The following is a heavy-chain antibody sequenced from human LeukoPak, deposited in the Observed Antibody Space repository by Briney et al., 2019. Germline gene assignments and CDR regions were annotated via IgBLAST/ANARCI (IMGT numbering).Heavy chain of an antibody. V-gene: IGHV3-30*02. CDR1: GFTFTNYA. J-gene: IGHJ4*02. CDR3: ARSRYSSSSKDY. D-gene: IGHD6-6*01. CDR2: MRYDGIHK. Sequence: GGSLRLSCTASGFTFTNYAMHWVRQAPGKGLEWVASMRYDGIHKYYADSVKGRFTISRDNSKNTLYLQMNSLRAEDTAVYYCARSRYSSSSKDYWGQGTLVTVSS.